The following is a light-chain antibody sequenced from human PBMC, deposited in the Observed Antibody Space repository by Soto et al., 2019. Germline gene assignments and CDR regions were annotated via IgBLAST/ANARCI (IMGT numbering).Light chain of an antibody. CDR2: GAS. Sequence: EIVLPQSPGPLSLSPGERATLSCMASQSVSSSYLAWYQQKPGQAPRLLIYGASSRATGIPDRFSGSGSGTDFTLTISRLEPEDFAVYYCQQYGSSPRITFGQGSRLEIK. V-gene: IGKV3-20*01. CDR3: QQYGSSPRIT. J-gene: IGKJ5*01. CDR1: QSVSSSY.